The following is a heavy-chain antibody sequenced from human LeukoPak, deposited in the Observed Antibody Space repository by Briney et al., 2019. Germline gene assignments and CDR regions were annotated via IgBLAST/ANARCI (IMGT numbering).Heavy chain of an antibody. D-gene: IGHD1-20*01. J-gene: IGHJ4*02. Sequence: GGSIEISFKGSGYPFTNYWIAWVRPMPGKGLEWMGIIYPGDADTRYSPSFQGRVAISAAKSISTPYLQWHSLKASDTAMFYCARLGITGTTLYYFDSWGEGTLVTVSS. CDR2: IYPGDADT. CDR1: GYPFTNYW. V-gene: IGHV5-51*01. CDR3: ARLGITGTTLYYFDS.